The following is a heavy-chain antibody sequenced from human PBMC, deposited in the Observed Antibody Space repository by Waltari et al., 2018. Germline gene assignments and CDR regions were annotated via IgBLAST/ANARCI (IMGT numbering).Heavy chain of an antibody. CDR1: GDYISGSNYY. CDR2: ISYSGTT. J-gene: IGHJ4*02. D-gene: IGHD6-19*01. Sequence: QLPLQESGPGLVKPSETLSLTCTVSGDYISGSNYYWGWIRRNPGQGLEGIGSISYSGTTYCNPSLNMRVTMSVHTSKNKFSMNLSSVTAADTAVFYCVRPGSSVGWYYFDYWGQGTLVTVSS. CDR3: VRPGSSVGWYYFDY. V-gene: IGHV4-39*01.